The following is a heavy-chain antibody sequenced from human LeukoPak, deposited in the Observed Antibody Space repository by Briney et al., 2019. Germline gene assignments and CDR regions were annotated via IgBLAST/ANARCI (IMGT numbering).Heavy chain of an antibody. CDR3: ARRKVGHDY. CDR2: INHSGSP. J-gene: IGHJ4*02. V-gene: IGHV4-34*01. CDR1: GGSLSGYY. D-gene: IGHD1-14*01. Sequence: LSETVSHPCAVYGGSLSGYYWSWTRQPPGKGLEWIGEINHSGSPNYNPSIKSRVTISVDTSKNQFSLKLSSVTAADTAVYYCARRKVGHDYWGQGTVDSVSS.